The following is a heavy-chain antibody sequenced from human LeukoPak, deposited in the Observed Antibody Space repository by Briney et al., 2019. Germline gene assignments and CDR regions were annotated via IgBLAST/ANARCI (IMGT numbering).Heavy chain of an antibody. CDR2: IYSGGST. J-gene: IGHJ3*02. CDR1: GFTVSSNY. CDR3: ARGITIFGVAADAFDI. Sequence: GGSLRLSCAASGFTVSSNYMSWVRQAPGKGLEWVSVIYSGGSTYYADSVKGRFTISRDNSKNTLYLQMNSLRAEDTAVYYCARGITIFGVAADAFDIWGQGTMVTISS. D-gene: IGHD3-3*01. V-gene: IGHV3-66*02.